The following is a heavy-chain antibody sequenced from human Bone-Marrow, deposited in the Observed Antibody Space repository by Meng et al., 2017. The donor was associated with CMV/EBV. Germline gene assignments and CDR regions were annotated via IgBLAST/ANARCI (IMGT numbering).Heavy chain of an antibody. J-gene: IGHJ4*02. V-gene: IGHV3-74*01. CDR1: GFTFSSYW. CDR3: ARAPRGSGSLMGRY. D-gene: IGHD1-26*01. CDR2: INSDGSST. Sequence: GESLKISCAASGFTFSSYWMHWVRHTPGKGLVWVSRINSDGSSTSYADSVKGRFTIPRDNAKNTVFLQMNSLRAEDTAVYYCARAPRGSGSLMGRYWGQGTLVTVSS.